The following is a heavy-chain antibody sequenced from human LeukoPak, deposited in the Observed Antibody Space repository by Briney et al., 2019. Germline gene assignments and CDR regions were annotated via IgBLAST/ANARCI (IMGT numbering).Heavy chain of an antibody. D-gene: IGHD5/OR15-5a*01. V-gene: IGHV3-9*01. J-gene: IGHJ4*02. CDR3: AKDKAPLYSVYECDLDF. CDR2: ISWNSAYI. CDR1: GFTFHHYA. Sequence: GGSLRLSCAASGFTFHHYAIHWVRQVPGKGLEWVSGISWNSAYIGYADSVKGRFTISRDNAKNFVYLQMNSLRAEDTAVYYCAKDKAPLYSVYECDLDFWGQGNMVTVSS.